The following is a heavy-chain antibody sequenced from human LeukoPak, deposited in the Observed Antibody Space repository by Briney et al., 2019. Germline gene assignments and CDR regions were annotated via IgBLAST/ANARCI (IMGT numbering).Heavy chain of an antibody. V-gene: IGHV1-2*02. CDR1: GYTFTGYY. CDR2: INPNGGGT. Sequence: GASVKVPCKASGYTFTGYYMHWVRQAPGQGLEWMGWINPNGGGTNYAQKFQGRVTMTRDTSISTAYMELSRLRSDDTAVYYCARESIVGGTTLDYWGQGTLVTVSS. CDR3: ARESIVGGTTLDY. D-gene: IGHD1-26*01. J-gene: IGHJ4*02.